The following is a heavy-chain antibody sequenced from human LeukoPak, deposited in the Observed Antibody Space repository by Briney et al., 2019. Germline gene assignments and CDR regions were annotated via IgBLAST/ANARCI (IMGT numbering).Heavy chain of an antibody. CDR1: GGTFSSYA. CDR2: IIPIFGTA. V-gene: IGHV1-69*13. J-gene: IGHJ5*02. D-gene: IGHD3-9*01. Sequence: SVKVSCKASGGTFSSYAISWVRQAPGQGLGWMGGIIPIFGTANYAQKFQGRVTITADESTSTAYMELSSLRSEDTAVYYCAKTYYDILTGYYFGWFDPWGQGTLVTVSS. CDR3: AKTYYDILTGYYFGWFDP.